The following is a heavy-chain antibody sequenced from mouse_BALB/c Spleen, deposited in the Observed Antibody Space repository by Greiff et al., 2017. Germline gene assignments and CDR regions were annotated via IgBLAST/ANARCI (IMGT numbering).Heavy chain of an antibody. CDR2: INPYNGAT. D-gene: IGHD2-4*01. CDR1: GYSFTGYY. Sequence: VQLKQSGPELVKPGASVKISCKASGYSFTGYYMHWVKQSHVKSLEWIGRINPYNGATSYNQNFKDKASLTVDKSSSTAYMELHSLTSEDSAVYYCARSETMITVYAMDYWGQGTSVTVSS. CDR3: ARSETMITVYAMDY. V-gene: IGHV1-31*01. J-gene: IGHJ4*01.